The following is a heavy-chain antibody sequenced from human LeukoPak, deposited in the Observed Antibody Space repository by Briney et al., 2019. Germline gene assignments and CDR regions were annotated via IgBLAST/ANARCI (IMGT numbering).Heavy chain of an antibody. J-gene: IGHJ3*02. V-gene: IGHV1-24*01. CDR3: AKQRPTGGSYFRNDAFDI. D-gene: IGHD1-26*01. Sequence: GASVKVSCNVSGYTLTESSMHWVRQAPGKGLEWMGGFDPEDGKTIYAQIFQGRVTMTEDTSTDTAYMELSSLRSEDPAVYYCAKQRPTGGSYFRNDAFDIWGQGTVVTVSS. CDR2: FDPEDGKT. CDR1: GYTLTESS.